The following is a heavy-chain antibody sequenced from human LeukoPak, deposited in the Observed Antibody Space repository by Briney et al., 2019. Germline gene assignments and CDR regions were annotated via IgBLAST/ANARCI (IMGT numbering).Heavy chain of an antibody. V-gene: IGHV3-21*01. Sequence: PGGSLRLSCAASGFTFSSYSMNWVRQAPGKGLEWVSSISSSSSYIYYLESVKGRFTISRDNEKNSLYLQMNSLRAEDTAVYYCARDVYSSSWAYYFDYWGQGTLVTVSS. CDR1: GFTFSSYS. CDR2: ISSSSSYI. CDR3: ARDVYSSSWAYYFDY. J-gene: IGHJ4*02. D-gene: IGHD6-13*01.